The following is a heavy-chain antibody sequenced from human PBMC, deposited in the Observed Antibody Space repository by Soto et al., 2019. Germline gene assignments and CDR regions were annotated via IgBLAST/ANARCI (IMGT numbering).Heavy chain of an antibody. J-gene: IGHJ6*03. CDR2: IYSGGST. V-gene: IGHV3-66*01. CDR1: GFTVSSNY. CDR3: ASADAYYYYMDV. Sequence: GGSLRLSCAASGFTVSSNYMSWVRQAPGKGLEWVSVIYSGGSTYYADSVKGRFTISRDNSKNTLYLQMNSLRAEDTAVYYCASADAYYYYMDVWGKGTTVTVSS.